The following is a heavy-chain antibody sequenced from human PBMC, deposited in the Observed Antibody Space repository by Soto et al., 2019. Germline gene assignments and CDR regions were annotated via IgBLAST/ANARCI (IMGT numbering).Heavy chain of an antibody. J-gene: IGHJ4*02. CDR1: GGTFSSYA. Sequence: QVQLVQSGAEVKKPGSSVKVSCKASGGTFSSYAISWVRQAPGQGLEWMGGIIPIFGTANYAQKLQGRVTMTTDTSTSTAYMELRSLRSDDTAVYYCARDLVGHLPEGFDYWGQGTLVTVSS. CDR2: IIPIFGTA. CDR3: ARDLVGHLPEGFDY. D-gene: IGHD3-3*02. V-gene: IGHV1-69*06.